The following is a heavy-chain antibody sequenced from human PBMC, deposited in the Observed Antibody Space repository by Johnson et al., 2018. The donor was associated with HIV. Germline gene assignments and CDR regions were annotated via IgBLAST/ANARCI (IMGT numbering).Heavy chain of an antibody. CDR3: ARGAANDAFDI. Sequence: QVQLVESGGGLIQPGGSLRLSCAASEFSFSTYAMRWVRQAPGKGLEGVAVISDDGTNTDYADAVKGRFTISRDNSKKTLYLQMKSLRAEDTAVYYCARGAANDAFDIWGQGTMVTVSS. J-gene: IGHJ3*02. CDR2: ISDDGTNT. V-gene: IGHV3-30-3*01. CDR1: EFSFSTYA. D-gene: IGHD1-26*01.